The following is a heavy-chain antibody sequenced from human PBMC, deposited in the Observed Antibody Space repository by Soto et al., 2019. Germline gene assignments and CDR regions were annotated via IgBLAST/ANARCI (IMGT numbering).Heavy chain of an antibody. D-gene: IGHD1-26*01. CDR1: GFTFSSYA. CDR3: ARDLALFGSSNPHLDY. Sequence: GGSLRLSCAASGFTFSSYAMTWVRQAPGKGLEWVSTISGTGTTTYYADSVKGRFTIFRGNSKNTLYLQMNSLRAEDTAVYYCARDLALFGSSNPHLDYWGQGTLVTVSS. CDR2: ISGTGTTT. J-gene: IGHJ4*02. V-gene: IGHV3-23*01.